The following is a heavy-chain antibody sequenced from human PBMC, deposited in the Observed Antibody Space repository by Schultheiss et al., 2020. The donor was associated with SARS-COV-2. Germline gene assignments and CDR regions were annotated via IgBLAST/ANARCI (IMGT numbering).Heavy chain of an antibody. CDR2: INPNSGDT. V-gene: IGHV1-2*02. Sequence: ASVKVSCKASGYTFTGYYIHWVRQAPGQGLEWMGWINPNSGDTNYAQKFQGRVTMTRDTSISTAYMELTRLRSDDTAVYYCARDFRATMVRGVIITSVPNWFDPWGQGTLVTVSS. CDR3: ARDFRATMVRGVIITSVPNWFDP. J-gene: IGHJ5*02. CDR1: GYTFTGYY. D-gene: IGHD3-10*01.